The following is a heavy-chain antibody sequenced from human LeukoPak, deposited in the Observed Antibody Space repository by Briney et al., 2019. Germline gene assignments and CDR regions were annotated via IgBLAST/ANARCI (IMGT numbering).Heavy chain of an antibody. J-gene: IGHJ4*02. Sequence: GTSVKVSCKASGGTFSSYAISWVRQAPGQGLEWMGGIIPIFGTANYAQKFQGRVTITADESTGTAYMELSSLRSEDTAVYYCARVGGTVIQAPGLDYWGQGTLVTVSS. CDR1: GGTFSSYA. D-gene: IGHD4-17*01. CDR3: ARVGGTVIQAPGLDY. V-gene: IGHV1-69*13. CDR2: IIPIFGTA.